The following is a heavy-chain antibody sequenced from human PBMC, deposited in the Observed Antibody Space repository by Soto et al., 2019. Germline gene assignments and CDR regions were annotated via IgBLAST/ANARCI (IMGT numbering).Heavy chain of an antibody. CDR1: GFTFSSYA. CDR2: ISYDGSNK. V-gene: IGHV3-30-3*01. CDR3: AIAEYYEFWSGPPYYYGMDV. D-gene: IGHD3-3*01. Sequence: QVQLVESGGGVVQPGRSLRLSCAASGFTFSSYAMHWVRQAPGKGLEWVAVISYDGSNKYYADSVKGRFTISRDNSKNPRYLQMNSLRAEDTAVYYCAIAEYYEFWSGPPYYYGMDVWGQGTTVTVSS. J-gene: IGHJ6*02.